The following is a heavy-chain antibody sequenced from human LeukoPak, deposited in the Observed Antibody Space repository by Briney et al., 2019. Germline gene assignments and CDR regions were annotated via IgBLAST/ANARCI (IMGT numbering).Heavy chain of an antibody. J-gene: IGHJ4*02. CDR3: QKFRSAAVADRGLDY. CDR2: ISPAGGRT. D-gene: IGHD6-19*01. Sequence: GGSPRLSCAASGFTLSSYAMSWVRQPPAKGLEWVSAISPAGGRTFYADSVKGRLTIPRDNSKSKLYLQMNSLRADATAVYYCQKFRSAAVADRGLDYWGEGTLVTVSS. V-gene: IGHV3-23*01. CDR1: GFTLSSYA.